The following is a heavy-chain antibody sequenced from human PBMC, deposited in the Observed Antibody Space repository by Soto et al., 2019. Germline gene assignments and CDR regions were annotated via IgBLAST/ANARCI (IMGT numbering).Heavy chain of an antibody. V-gene: IGHV4-30-2*06. D-gene: IGHD5-18*01. CDR1: GASISYGGFS. CDR2: ISHLEST. Sequence: SVTLPLTCTVSGASISYGGFSWRWIRQSPEKALEWIGYISHLESTYLHTSFKSRVTMSTDRSRNQFSLTLSSVTAADMAVYYCARGCGYDSFDYRGHEVMVTVSS. CDR3: ARGCGYDSFDY. J-gene: IGHJ4*01.